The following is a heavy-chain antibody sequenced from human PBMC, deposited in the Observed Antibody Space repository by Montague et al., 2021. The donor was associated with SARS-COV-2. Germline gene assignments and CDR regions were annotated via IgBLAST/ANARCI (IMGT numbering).Heavy chain of an antibody. Sequence: SETLSLTCTVSGDSVSRGSSYWSWIRQPPGKGLEWIGYIYYTGSRKYNSSLKSRPTISVDTSKNQFSPKLSSVTAADTAVYYCARHARGEGYTSWFDSWGQGTLVTVSS. V-gene: IGHV4-61*01. D-gene: IGHD5-24*01. CDR2: IYYTGSR. CDR1: GDSVSRGSSY. J-gene: IGHJ5*01. CDR3: ARHARGEGYTSWFDS.